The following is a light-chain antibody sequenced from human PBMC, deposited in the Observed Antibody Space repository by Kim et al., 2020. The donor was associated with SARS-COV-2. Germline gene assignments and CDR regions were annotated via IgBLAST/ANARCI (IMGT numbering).Light chain of an antibody. V-gene: IGKV3D-15*01. CDR1: QTVTSN. Sequence: GSQGERATLSCRASQTVTSNLAWYQQKPGQAPRLLICGASTRATGVPARFTGSGSGTEFTLTISSLQSEDFAVYYCQQYKNWPLTFGGGTKVDIK. CDR3: QQYKNWPLT. J-gene: IGKJ4*01. CDR2: GAS.